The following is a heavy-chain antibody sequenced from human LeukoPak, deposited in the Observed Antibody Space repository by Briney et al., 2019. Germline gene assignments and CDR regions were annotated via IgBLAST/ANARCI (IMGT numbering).Heavy chain of an antibody. CDR2: IKQDGSDR. V-gene: IGHV3-7*03. CDR3: ARERVYYDGSGYKTAEYFQH. Sequence: GGSLRLSCAASGFTFRNYWMSWVRQAPGTGLEWVANIKQDGSDRNYVTSVRGRFTISRDNAESSLYLQMNSLRVEDTAVYYCARERVYYDGSGYKTAEYFQHWGQGTLVTVSS. D-gene: IGHD3-22*01. J-gene: IGHJ1*01. CDR1: GFTFRNYW.